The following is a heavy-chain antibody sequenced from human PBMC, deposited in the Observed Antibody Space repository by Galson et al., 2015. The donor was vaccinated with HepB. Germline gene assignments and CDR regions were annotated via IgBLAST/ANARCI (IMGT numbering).Heavy chain of an antibody. V-gene: IGHV3-15*07. D-gene: IGHD1-26*01. CDR1: GFTFSNAW. Sequence: SLRLSCAASGFTFSNAWMNWVRQAPGKGLEWVGRIKSKTDGGTTDYAAPVKGRFTISRDDSKNTLYLQMNSLKTEDTAVYYCTTSSIVGATRQAFDIWGQGTMVTVSS. CDR3: TTSSIVGATRQAFDI. CDR2: IKSKTDGGTT. J-gene: IGHJ3*02.